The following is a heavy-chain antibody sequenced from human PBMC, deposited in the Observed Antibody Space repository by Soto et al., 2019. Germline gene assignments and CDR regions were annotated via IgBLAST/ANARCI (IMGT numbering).Heavy chain of an antibody. CDR3: ARRGSGSYYDY. V-gene: IGHV3-23*01. J-gene: IGHJ4*02. CDR2: ISGSGGST. CDR1: GFTFSSYA. Sequence: EVQLLESGGGLVQPGGSLRLSCAASGFTFSSYAMRWVRQAHVKGLEWVSTISGSGGSTYYADSVKGRFTISRDNSKNTLYLQMNSLRAEDRAVYYCARRGSGSYYDYWGQGTLVTVSS. D-gene: IGHD1-26*01.